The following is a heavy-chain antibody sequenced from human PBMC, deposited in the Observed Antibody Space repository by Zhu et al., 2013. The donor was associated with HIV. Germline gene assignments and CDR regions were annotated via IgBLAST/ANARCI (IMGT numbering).Heavy chain of an antibody. J-gene: IGHJ6*02. CDR3: ARDDALNVLRFVEWFKEDDYYSYIMDV. V-gene: IGHV1-18*01. Sequence: QVQLVQSGAEVKKLGASVKVSCKTSGYTFTNYGISWVRQAPGRGLQWMGWISAYNGKTNYSQKFQGRLTMTTDTSTSTAYMELRSLRSDDTAVYYCARDDALNVLRFVEWFKEDDYYSYIMDVWGPGTTVTVS. CDR1: GYTFTNYG. D-gene: IGHD3-3*01. CDR2: ISAYNGKT.